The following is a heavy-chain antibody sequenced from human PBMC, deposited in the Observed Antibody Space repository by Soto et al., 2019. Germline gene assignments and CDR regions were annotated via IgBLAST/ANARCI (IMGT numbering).Heavy chain of an antibody. Sequence: QVQLVESGGGVVQPGRSLRLSCAASGFTFSSYDIHWVRQAPGKGLEWVALISYDGNNKYYADSVKGRFTISRDNSKNTLYLQMNSLRAEDTAVYYCAKLITMVRGVFMDAFDIWGQGTMVTVSS. D-gene: IGHD3-10*01. CDR1: GFTFSSYD. J-gene: IGHJ3*02. CDR2: ISYDGNNK. V-gene: IGHV3-30*18. CDR3: AKLITMVRGVFMDAFDI.